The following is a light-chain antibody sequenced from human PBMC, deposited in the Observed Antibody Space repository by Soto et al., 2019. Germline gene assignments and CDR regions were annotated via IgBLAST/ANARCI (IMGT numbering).Light chain of an antibody. Sequence: EIVLTQSPGTLSLSPGERATLSCRASQSVSSSYLAWYQQKPGQAPRLLMYGASSRATGIPDRFSGGGSATDFTLTISSLQPEDFATYFCQQSYSTPRTFGQGTTVESK. CDR2: GAS. CDR3: QQSYSTPRT. V-gene: IGKV3-20*01. J-gene: IGKJ1*01. CDR1: QSVSSSY.